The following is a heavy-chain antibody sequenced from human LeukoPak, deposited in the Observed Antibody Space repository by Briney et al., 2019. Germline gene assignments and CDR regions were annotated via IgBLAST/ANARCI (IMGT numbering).Heavy chain of an antibody. CDR3: AKRVEGIGLYYYMDV. V-gene: IGHV3-23*01. CDR2: ISGSGGST. CDR1: GFTFSSYV. J-gene: IGHJ6*03. D-gene: IGHD3-16*01. Sequence: GGSLRLSCAASGFTFSSYVMSWVRQAPGKGLEWVSAISGSGGSTYYADSVKGRFTISRDNSKNTLYLQMNSLRADDTAVYCCAKRVEGIGLYYYMDVWGKGTTVTVSS.